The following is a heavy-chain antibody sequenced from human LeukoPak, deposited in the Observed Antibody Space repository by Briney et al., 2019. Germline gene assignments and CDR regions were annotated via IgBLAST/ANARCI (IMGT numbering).Heavy chain of an antibody. Sequence: SESLSLTCSVSSGSIGTYYWAWIRQTPGKGLEWIGYISYSGSTKYNPSLTRRITISLDTSKNQFSLELRSMTAADTAMYYCARQAGSITTFDFWGQGTLVTVSS. CDR3: ARQAGSITTFDF. D-gene: IGHD3-22*01. CDR2: ISYSGST. J-gene: IGHJ4*02. CDR1: SGSIGTYY. V-gene: IGHV4-59*08.